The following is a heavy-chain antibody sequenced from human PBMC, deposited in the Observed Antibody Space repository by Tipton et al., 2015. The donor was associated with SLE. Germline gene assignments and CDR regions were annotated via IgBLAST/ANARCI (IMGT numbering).Heavy chain of an antibody. Sequence: LRLSCTVSGGSISSTSYYWGWIRQPPGEGLEWIGSIYYSGSTYYNPSLESRVTISVDTSKNQFSLKLSSVTAADTAVYYCARDPVHDFWSGYYGGAFDIWGQGTMVTVSS. V-gene: IGHV4-39*07. D-gene: IGHD3-3*01. J-gene: IGHJ3*02. CDR1: GGSISSTSYY. CDR2: IYYSGST. CDR3: ARDPVHDFWSGYYGGAFDI.